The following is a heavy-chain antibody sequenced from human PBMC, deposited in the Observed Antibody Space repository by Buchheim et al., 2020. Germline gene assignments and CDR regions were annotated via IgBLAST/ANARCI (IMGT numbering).Heavy chain of an antibody. CDR2: LNHSGST. V-gene: IGHV4-34*01. CDR3: ARGRLLWNYFDY. Sequence: QVQLQQWGAGLLKPSETLSLTCAVYGGSFSGYYWSWIRQPPGKGLEWIGELNHSGSTNYNPSLKSRVTISVDTSKNQFSLKQSSVTAADTAVYYCARGRLLWNYFDYWGQGTL. D-gene: IGHD3-16*01. CDR1: GGSFSGYY. J-gene: IGHJ4*02.